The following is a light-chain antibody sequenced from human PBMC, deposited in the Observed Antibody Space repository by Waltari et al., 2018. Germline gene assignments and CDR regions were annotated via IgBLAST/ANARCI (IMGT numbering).Light chain of an antibody. Sequence: DIQMTQSPSSLSASVGDRVTITCRASRAITNYVNLYQQRPGLAPKLLIYAASTLQGGGPTRFGGSGSGTDFTLTISSLQIEDFATYYCQQSHSAPLAFGGGTRLEI. CDR2: AAS. J-gene: IGKJ4*01. CDR1: RAITNY. V-gene: IGKV1-39*01. CDR3: QQSHSAPLA.